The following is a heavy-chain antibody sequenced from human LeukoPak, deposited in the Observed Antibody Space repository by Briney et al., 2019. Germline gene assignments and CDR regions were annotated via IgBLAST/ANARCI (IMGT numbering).Heavy chain of an antibody. CDR2: INPNSGGT. Sequence: ASVKVSCKASGYTFTGYYMHWVRQAPGQGLEWMGWINPNSGGTNYAQKFQGRVTMTEDTSTDTAYMELSSLRSEDTAVYYCATSSRIAVADFDYWGQGTLVTVSS. D-gene: IGHD6-19*01. V-gene: IGHV1-2*02. CDR1: GYTFTGYY. J-gene: IGHJ4*02. CDR3: ATSSRIAVADFDY.